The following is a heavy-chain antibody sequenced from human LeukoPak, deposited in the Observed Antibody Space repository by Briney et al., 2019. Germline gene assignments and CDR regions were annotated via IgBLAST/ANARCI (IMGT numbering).Heavy chain of an antibody. D-gene: IGHD3-22*01. CDR1: GGSISSGSYY. Sequence: SQTLSLTCTVSGGSISSGSYYWSWIRQPAGKGLEWIGRIYTSGSTNYNPSLKSRVTISVDTSKNQFSLKLSSVTAADTAVYYCARVGTVKSSGYPNWYFDLWGRGTLVTVSS. CDR3: ARVGTVKSSGYPNWYFDL. J-gene: IGHJ2*01. V-gene: IGHV4-61*02. CDR2: IYTSGST.